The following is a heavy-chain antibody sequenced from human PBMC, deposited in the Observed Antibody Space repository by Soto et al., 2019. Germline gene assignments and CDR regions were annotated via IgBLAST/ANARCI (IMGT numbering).Heavy chain of an antibody. CDR2: INPSGST. J-gene: IGHJ4*02. CDR3: ARGRPGRSSGWYNY. D-gene: IGHD6-19*01. Sequence: PSETLSLTCAVYGGSFSGYYWSWIRQPPGKGLEWIGEINPSGSTNYNPSLKSRVTISVDTSKNQFSLNLSSVTAADTAVYYCARGRPGRSSGWYNYWGQGTLVTVSS. CDR1: GGSFSGYY. V-gene: IGHV4-34*01.